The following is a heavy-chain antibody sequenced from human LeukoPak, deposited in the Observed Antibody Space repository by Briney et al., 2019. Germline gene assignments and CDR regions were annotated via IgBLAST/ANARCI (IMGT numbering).Heavy chain of an antibody. CDR2: ISDTDGRT. CDR1: GIALSNYG. D-gene: IGHD3-22*01. J-gene: IGHJ4*02. CDR3: AKRGVVIRVILVGFHKEAYYFDS. V-gene: IGHV3-23*01. Sequence: GGSLRLSCAVSGIALSNYGMTWVRQAPGKGLEWVAGISDTDGRTNYADSVKGRFTISRDNPKNTLYLQMNSLRAEDTAVYFCAKRGVVIRVILVGFHKEAYYFDSWGQGALVTVSS.